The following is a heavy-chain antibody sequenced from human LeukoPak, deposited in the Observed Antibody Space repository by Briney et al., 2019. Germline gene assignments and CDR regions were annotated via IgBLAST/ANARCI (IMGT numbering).Heavy chain of an antibody. D-gene: IGHD6-13*01. CDR2: IYSDGST. CDR3: AKDISPSSTYGMDV. V-gene: IGHV3-53*05. J-gene: IGHJ6*02. Sequence: GGSLRLSCAASGFIISGDFMSWVRQAPGKGLEWVSVIYSDGSTYYADSVKGRFTISRDNSKNTLDLQMTGLRAEDTALYYCAKDISPSSTYGMDVWGQGTTVTVSS. CDR1: GFIISGDF.